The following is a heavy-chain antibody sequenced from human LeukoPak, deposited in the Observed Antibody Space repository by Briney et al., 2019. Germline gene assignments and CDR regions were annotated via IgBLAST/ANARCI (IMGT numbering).Heavy chain of an antibody. D-gene: IGHD2-2*01. CDR1: GGSISSGGYY. Sequence: SETLSLTCTVSGGSISSGGYYWSWIRQHPGEGPEWIGYIYYSGSTFYNPSLKSRVTTSLDTSKNQFSLKLSSVTAADTAVYYCARLVEYQLPFDYWGQGTLVTVSS. CDR2: IYYSGST. CDR3: ARLVEYQLPFDY. J-gene: IGHJ4*02. V-gene: IGHV4-31*03.